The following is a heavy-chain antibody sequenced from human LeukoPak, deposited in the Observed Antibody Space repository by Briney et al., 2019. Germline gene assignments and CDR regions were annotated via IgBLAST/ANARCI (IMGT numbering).Heavy chain of an antibody. CDR2: IYSGGST. J-gene: IGHJ4*02. CDR1: GFTFSSYE. V-gene: IGHV3-66*02. CDR3: ARGSAYSH. D-gene: IGHD3-22*01. Sequence: GGSLRLSCAASGFTFSSYEMNWVRQAPGKGLEWVSVIYSGGSTYYADSVKGRFTISRDNSKNMLYLQMSSLRAEDTAVYYCARGSAYSHWGQGTLVTVSS.